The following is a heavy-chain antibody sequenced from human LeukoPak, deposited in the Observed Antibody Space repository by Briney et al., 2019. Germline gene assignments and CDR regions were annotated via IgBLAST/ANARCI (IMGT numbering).Heavy chain of an antibody. CDR1: GGSISSSSYY. J-gene: IGHJ6*03. V-gene: IGHV4-39*07. CDR3: EGRGSGSSYYHYYYMDV. Sequence: SETLSLTCTVSGGSISSSSYYWSWIRQPPGKGLEWIGEINHSGSTNYNPSLKSRVTISVDTSKNQFSLKLSSVTAADTAVYYCEGRGSGSSYYHYYYMDVWGKGTTVTVSS. CDR2: INHSGST. D-gene: IGHD3-10*01.